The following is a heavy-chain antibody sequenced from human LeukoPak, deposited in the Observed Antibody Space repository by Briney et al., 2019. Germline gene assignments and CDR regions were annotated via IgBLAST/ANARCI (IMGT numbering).Heavy chain of an antibody. CDR1: GGSISSYY. J-gene: IGHJ6*02. V-gene: IGHV4-59*08. Sequence: PSETLSLTCTVSGGSISSYYWSWIRQPPGKGLEWIGYIYYSGSTNYNPSLKSRVTISVDTSKNQFSLKLSSVTAADTAVYYCARDRTGAMNYYYGMDVWGQGTTVTVSS. D-gene: IGHD7-27*01. CDR3: ARDRTGAMNYYYGMDV. CDR2: IYYSGST.